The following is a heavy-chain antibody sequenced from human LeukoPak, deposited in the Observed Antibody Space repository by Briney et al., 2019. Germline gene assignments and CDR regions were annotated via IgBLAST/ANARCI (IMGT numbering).Heavy chain of an antibody. V-gene: IGHV4-34*01. J-gene: IGHJ4*02. CDR1: GGSFSGYY. D-gene: IGHD6-13*01. CDR2: INHSGST. CDR3: ASTAAGTAPFDY. Sequence: SETLSLTCAVYGGSFSGYYWSWIRQPPGKGLEWIGEINHSGSTNYNPSLKSRVTISVDTSKNQFSLKLSSVTAADTAVYYCASTAAGTAPFDYWGQGTLVTVSS.